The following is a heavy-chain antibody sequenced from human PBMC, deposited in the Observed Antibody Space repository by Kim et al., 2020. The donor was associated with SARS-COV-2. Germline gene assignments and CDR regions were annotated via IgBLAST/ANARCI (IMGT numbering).Heavy chain of an antibody. CDR3: AKDLGVTAISDPYLFDY. D-gene: IGHD2-21*02. CDR1: GFTFSSYA. V-gene: IGHV3-23*01. Sequence: GGSLRPSCAASGFTFSSYAMSWVRQAPGKGLEWVSAISGSGGSTYYADSVKGRFTISRDNSKNTLYLQMNSLRAEDTAVYYCAKDLGVTAISDPYLFDYWGQGTLVTVSS. CDR2: ISGSGGST. J-gene: IGHJ4*02.